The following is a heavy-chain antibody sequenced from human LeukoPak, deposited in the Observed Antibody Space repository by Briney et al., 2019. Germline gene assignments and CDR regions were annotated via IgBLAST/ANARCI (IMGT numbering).Heavy chain of an antibody. V-gene: IGHV3-23*01. J-gene: IGHJ6*03. D-gene: IGHD3-10*01. CDR1: GFTFRNYG. CDR2: ITGSGVST. CDR3: ARSLRVRGVPDYMDV. Sequence: PGGSLRLSCAASGFTFRNYGMTWVRQAPGKGLEWVSGITGSGVSTYYADTVKGRFTISRDNSKNMLYLQMNSLGAEDTAVYYCARSLRVRGVPDYMDVWGKGTTVTISS.